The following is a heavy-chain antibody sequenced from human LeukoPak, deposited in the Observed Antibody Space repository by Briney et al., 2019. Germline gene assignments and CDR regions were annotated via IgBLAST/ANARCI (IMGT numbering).Heavy chain of an antibody. V-gene: IGHV4-34*01. D-gene: IGHD1-26*01. CDR1: GGSFSGYY. CDR3: ARDPYSGNYGAYYYYYMDV. J-gene: IGHJ6*03. CDR2: INHSGST. Sequence: PSETLSLTCAVYGGSFSGYYWSWIRQPPGKGLEWIGEINHSGSTNYNPSLKSRVTISVDTSKNQFSLKLSSVTAADTAEYYCARDPYSGNYGAYYYYYMDVWGKGTTVTVSS.